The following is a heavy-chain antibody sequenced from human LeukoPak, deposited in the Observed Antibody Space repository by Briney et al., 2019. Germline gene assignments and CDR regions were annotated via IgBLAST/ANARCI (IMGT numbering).Heavy chain of an antibody. Sequence: SETLSLTCTVSGGSISSYYWSWIRQPAGKGLEWIGRIYTSGSTNYNPSLKSRVTMSVDTSKNQFSLKLSSVTAADTAVYYCARDGRFNSVVVTAKNQNDAFDIWGQGTMVTVTS. J-gene: IGHJ3*02. D-gene: IGHD2-21*02. CDR1: GGSISSYY. CDR3: ARDGRFNSVVVTAKNQNDAFDI. CDR2: IYTSGST. V-gene: IGHV4-4*07.